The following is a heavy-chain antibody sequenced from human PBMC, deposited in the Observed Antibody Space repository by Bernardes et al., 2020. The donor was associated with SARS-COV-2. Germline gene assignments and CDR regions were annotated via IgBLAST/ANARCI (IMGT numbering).Heavy chain of an antibody. CDR3: ARAGYCSSTSCYSMDV. J-gene: IGHJ6*03. Sequence: ETLSLTCTVSGGSISSYYWSWIRQPAGKGLEWIGRIYTSGSTNYNPSLKSRVTMSVDTSKNQFSLKLSSVTAADTAVYYCARAGYCSSTSCYSMDVWGKGTTVTVSS. D-gene: IGHD2-2*01. CDR2: IYTSGST. CDR1: GGSISSYY. V-gene: IGHV4-4*07.